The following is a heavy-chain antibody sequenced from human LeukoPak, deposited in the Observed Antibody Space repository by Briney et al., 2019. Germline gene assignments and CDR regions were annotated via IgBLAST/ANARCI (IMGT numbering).Heavy chain of an antibody. CDR3: ARDQVTDYVAL. Sequence: SVKVPCKASGYSFIDYYIHWVLQAPRQRLEWMGWINPKSGNTNYAQNFQGRVTMTRDTSTTTAYMELSRLKSDDTAVYYCARDQVTDYVALWGQGNRVTVS. V-gene: IGHV1-2*02. CDR2: INPKSGNT. J-gene: IGHJ3*01. CDR1: GYSFIDYY. D-gene: IGHD4-17*01.